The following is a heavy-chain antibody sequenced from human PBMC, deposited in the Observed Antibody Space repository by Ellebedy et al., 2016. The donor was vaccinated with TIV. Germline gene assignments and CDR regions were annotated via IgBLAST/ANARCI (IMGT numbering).Heavy chain of an antibody. V-gene: IGHV3-48*01. J-gene: IGHJ4*02. CDR1: GFSFSIYS. CDR2: ITGSATNI. D-gene: IGHD1-26*01. Sequence: GESLKISCAASGFSFSIYSMFWVRQAPGKGLEWVSYITGSATNIYSADSVKGRFTISRDNAKNSLYLQMNSLRAEDTAVYYCARVLYSGSYYFDYWGQGTLVTVSS. CDR3: ARVLYSGSYYFDY.